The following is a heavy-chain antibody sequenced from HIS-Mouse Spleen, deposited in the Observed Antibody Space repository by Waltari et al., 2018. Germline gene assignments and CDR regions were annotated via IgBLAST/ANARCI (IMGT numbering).Heavy chain of an antibody. D-gene: IGHD6-13*01. CDR1: GGSISSSCYC. CDR2: IHYSGST. V-gene: IGHV4-39*07. Sequence: QLQLQESGPGLVKPSETLSLTCTVSGGSISSSCYCWGWIRQPPGKGLEWIGDIHYSGSTYYNPSLKSRVTISVDTSKNQFSLKLSSVTAADTAVYYCAREIPYSSSWYDWYFDLWGRGTLVTVSS. J-gene: IGHJ2*01. CDR3: AREIPYSSSWYDWYFDL.